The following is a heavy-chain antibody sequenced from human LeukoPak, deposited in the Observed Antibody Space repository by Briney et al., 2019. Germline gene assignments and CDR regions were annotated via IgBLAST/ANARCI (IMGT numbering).Heavy chain of an antibody. J-gene: IGHJ6*02. Sequence: GGSLRLSCAASGFTFSSYWMSWVRQAPGKGLEWVANIKQDGSEKYYVDSVKGRFTISRDNAKNSLYLQMNSLRAEDTAVYYCARDSYSTAWLRYYYYGMDVWAKGPRSPSP. V-gene: IGHV3-7*01. CDR1: GFTFSSYW. CDR3: ARDSYSTAWLRYYYYGMDV. CDR2: IKQDGSEK. D-gene: IGHD6-13*01.